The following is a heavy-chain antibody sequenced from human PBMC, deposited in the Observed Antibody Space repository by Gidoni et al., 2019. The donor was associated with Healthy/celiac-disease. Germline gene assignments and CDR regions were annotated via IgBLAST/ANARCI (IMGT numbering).Heavy chain of an antibody. Sequence: QVQLVQSGAEVKKPGASVKVSCKASGYTFTGYYMHWVRQAPGQGLEWMGWINPNSGGTNYAQKFQGRVTMTRDTSISTAYMELSRLRSDDTAVYYCLAAGTEGVVGPKQLPFDYWGQGTLVTVSS. CDR1: GYTFTGYY. D-gene: IGHD6-13*01. CDR2: INPNSGGT. CDR3: LAAGTEGVVGPKQLPFDY. V-gene: IGHV1-2*02. J-gene: IGHJ4*02.